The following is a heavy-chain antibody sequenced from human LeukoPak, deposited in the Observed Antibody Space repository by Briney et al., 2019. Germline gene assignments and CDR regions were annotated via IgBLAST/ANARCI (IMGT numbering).Heavy chain of an antibody. CDR3: ARDLSYSNYGHNWFDP. CDR2: INPSGGST. J-gene: IGHJ5*02. Sequence: ASVKVSCKASGYTFTSYYMHWVRQAPGQGLEWMGIINPSGGSTSYAQKFQGRVTMTRDTSTSTVYMELSSLRSEDTAVYYCARDLSYSNYGHNWFDPWGQGTLVTVSS. D-gene: IGHD4-11*01. V-gene: IGHV1-46*01. CDR1: GYTFTSYY.